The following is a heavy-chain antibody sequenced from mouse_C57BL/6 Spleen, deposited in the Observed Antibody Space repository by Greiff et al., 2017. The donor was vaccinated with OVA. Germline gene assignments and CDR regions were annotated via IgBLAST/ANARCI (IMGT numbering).Heavy chain of an antibody. J-gene: IGHJ3*01. CDR1: GYSITSGYY. CDR2: ISYDGSN. Sequence: EVQLQQSGPGLVKPSQSLSLTCSVTGYSITSGYYWNWIRQFPGNKLEWMGYISYDGSNNYNPSLKNRISITRDPSKNQFFLKLNSVTTEDTATYYCARGELRGFAYWGQGTLVTVSA. D-gene: IGHD2-4*01. V-gene: IGHV3-6*01. CDR3: ARGELRGFAY.